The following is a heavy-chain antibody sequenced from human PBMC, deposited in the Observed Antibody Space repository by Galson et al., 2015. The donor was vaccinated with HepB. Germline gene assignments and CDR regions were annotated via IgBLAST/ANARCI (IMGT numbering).Heavy chain of an antibody. CDR2: IKSKTDGGTT. D-gene: IGHD6-19*01. Sequence: SLRLSCAASGFTFSNAWMSWVRQAPGKGLEWVGRIKSKTDGGTTDYAAPVKGRFTISRDDSKNTLYLQMNSLKTEDTAVYYCTTKCSGWYGVCYWGQGTLVTVSS. V-gene: IGHV3-15*01. CDR3: TTKCSGWYGVCY. J-gene: IGHJ4*02. CDR1: GFTFSNAW.